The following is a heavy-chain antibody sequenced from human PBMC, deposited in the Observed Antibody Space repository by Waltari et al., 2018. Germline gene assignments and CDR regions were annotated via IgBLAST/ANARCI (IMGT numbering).Heavy chain of an antibody. V-gene: IGHV3-23*01. D-gene: IGHD7-27*01. Sequence: EVQLLESGGGLVQPGGSLRLSCAASGFTFSSYAMSWVRQAPGKGLEWVSAISGSCGSTYYADSVKGRFTISRDNSKNTLYLQMNSLRAEDTAVYYCAKAGVSAIGFSLDYFDYWGQGTLVTVSS. CDR1: GFTFSSYA. J-gene: IGHJ4*02. CDR3: AKAGVSAIGFSLDYFDY. CDR2: ISGSCGST.